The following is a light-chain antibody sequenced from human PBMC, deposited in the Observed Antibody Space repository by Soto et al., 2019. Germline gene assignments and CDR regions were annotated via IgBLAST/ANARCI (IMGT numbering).Light chain of an antibody. CDR3: QQYSSSPPEFT. CDR2: GAS. CDR1: QSVNSNY. J-gene: IGKJ3*01. Sequence: EIVLTQSPGTLSVSPGERVTLSCRARQSVNSNYLARYQQRPGQAPRLLIFGASYRATGIPDRFSGSGSGTDFTLTISRLEPEDFAVYYCQQYSSSPPEFTFGPGTKVDSK. V-gene: IGKV3-20*01.